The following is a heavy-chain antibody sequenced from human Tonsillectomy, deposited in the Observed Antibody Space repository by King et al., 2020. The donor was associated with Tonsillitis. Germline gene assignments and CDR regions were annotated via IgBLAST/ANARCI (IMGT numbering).Heavy chain of an antibody. D-gene: IGHD5-24*01. Sequence: IQLVQSGAEVKKPGSSVKVSCRASGDTFSSFVINWVRQAPGQGLEWMGTIIPMFGTTNYAQDFQGRVTITADESTSTAYMELSSLRSEDTAVYYCARLGDGYKYDYWGQGTLVTVSS. CDR1: GDTFSSFV. V-gene: IGHV1-69*15. CDR3: ARLGDGYKYDY. J-gene: IGHJ4*02. CDR2: IIPMFGTT.